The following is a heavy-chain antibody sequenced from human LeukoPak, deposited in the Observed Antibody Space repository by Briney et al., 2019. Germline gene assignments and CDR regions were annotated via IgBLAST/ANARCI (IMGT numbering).Heavy chain of an antibody. CDR3: ALGYNDIWEL. J-gene: IGHJ4*02. V-gene: IGHV4-4*02. CDR1: SGSISSSTW. CDR2: INHSGST. Sequence: PSETLSLTCAVSSGSISSSTWWSWVRQPPGKGLEWIGEINHSGSTHYTPSLKSRVTISVDTSDNKFSLKMISVTAADAAVYYCALGYNDIWELWGRGTLVTVS. D-gene: IGHD5-24*01.